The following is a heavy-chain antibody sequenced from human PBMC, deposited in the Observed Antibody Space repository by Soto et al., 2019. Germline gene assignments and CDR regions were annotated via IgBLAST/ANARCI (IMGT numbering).Heavy chain of an antibody. CDR2: IQYNGYS. CDR3: ARHGFGSLHGLVDV. J-gene: IGHJ6*02. Sequence: SETRSLTCTVSGGSITNYDCSWFRQPPGKGLEWIGYIQYNGYSAYNLSLKRRVTMSMDTSKTQFSLMLESVTATDTAVYYCARHGFGSLHGLVDVWGQGTTVT. CDR1: GGSITNYD. V-gene: IGHV4-59*08. D-gene: IGHD3-10*01.